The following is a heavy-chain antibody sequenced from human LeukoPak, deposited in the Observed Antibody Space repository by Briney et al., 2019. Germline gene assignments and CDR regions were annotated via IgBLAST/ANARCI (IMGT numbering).Heavy chain of an antibody. CDR3: ARGNWNDVVGYYFDY. Sequence: PSETLSLTCTVSGGSISSSSYYWGWIRRPPGKGLEWIGSIYHSGSTYYNPSLKSRVTISVDTSKNQFSLKLSSVTAADTAVDYCARGNWNDVVGYYFDYWGQGTLVTVSS. D-gene: IGHD1-1*01. V-gene: IGHV4-39*07. CDR2: IYHSGST. J-gene: IGHJ4*02. CDR1: GGSISSSSYY.